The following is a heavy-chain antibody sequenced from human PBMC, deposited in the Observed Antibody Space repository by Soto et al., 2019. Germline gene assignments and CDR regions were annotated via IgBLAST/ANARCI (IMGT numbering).Heavy chain of an antibody. V-gene: IGHV3-20*04. Sequence: GGSLRLSCAASGFTCVGYGMSWVRQAPGKGLEWVSGINWNGGSTGYADSVKGRFTISRDNAKNSLYLQMNSLRAEDTALYYCARVPPGGYSGYDSAFDIWGQGTMVTVSS. CDR1: GFTCVGYG. J-gene: IGHJ3*02. CDR2: INWNGGST. CDR3: ARVPPGGYSGYDSAFDI. D-gene: IGHD5-12*01.